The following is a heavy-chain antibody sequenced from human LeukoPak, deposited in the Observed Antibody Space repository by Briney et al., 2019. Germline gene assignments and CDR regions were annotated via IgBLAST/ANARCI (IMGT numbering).Heavy chain of an antibody. V-gene: IGHV4-30-4*08. D-gene: IGHD1-26*01. CDR1: GGSISSGGYY. J-gene: IGHJ4*02. CDR3: ARSVRARYSGSHFDY. CDR2: IYYSGST. Sequence: LSLTCTVSGGSISSGGYYWSWIRQPPGKGLEWIGYIYYSGSTYYNPSLKSRVTISVDTSKNQFSLKLSSVTAADTAVYYCARSVRARYSGSHFDYWGQGALVTVSS.